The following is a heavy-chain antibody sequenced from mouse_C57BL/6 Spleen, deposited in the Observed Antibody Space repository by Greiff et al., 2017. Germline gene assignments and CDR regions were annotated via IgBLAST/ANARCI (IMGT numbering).Heavy chain of an antibody. CDR2: ISYDGSN. D-gene: IGHD2-5*01. CDR1: GYSITSGYY. CDR3: ASYSNYEGFAY. V-gene: IGHV3-6*01. J-gene: IGHJ3*01. Sequence: DVQLQESGPGLVKPSQSLSLTCSVTGYSITSGYYWNWIRQFPGNKLEWMGYISYDGSNNYNPSLKNRISITRDTSKNQFFLKLNSVTTEDTATYYCASYSNYEGFAYWGQGTLVTVSA.